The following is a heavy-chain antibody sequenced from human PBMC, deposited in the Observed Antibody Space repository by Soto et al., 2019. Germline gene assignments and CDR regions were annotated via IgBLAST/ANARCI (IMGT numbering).Heavy chain of an antibody. Sequence: QVQLVQSGAEVKKPGSSVKVSCKASGGTFSSYAISWVRQAPGQGLEWMGGIIPIFGTANYAQKFQGRVTITADKAPSTAYREVSSLRSEDTAGDYWARDYYDSSGYYRFDYRGQGTLGTGPS. J-gene: IGHJ4*02. CDR3: ARDYYDSSGYYRFDY. CDR2: IIPIFGTA. V-gene: IGHV1-69*06. CDR1: GGTFSSYA. D-gene: IGHD3-22*01.